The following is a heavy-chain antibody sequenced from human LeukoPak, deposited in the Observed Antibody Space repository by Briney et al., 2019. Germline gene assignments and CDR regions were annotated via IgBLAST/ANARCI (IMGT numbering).Heavy chain of an antibody. CDR1: GFTFSSYS. CDR3: ARVARTPGELLPPDY. Sequence: NPGGSLRLSCAASGFTFSSYSMNWVRQAPGKGLEWVSSISGSSSYIYYADSVKGRFTISRDNAKNSLYLQMNSLRAEDTAVYYCARVARTPGELLPPDYWGQGTLVTVSS. J-gene: IGHJ4*02. V-gene: IGHV3-21*01. D-gene: IGHD1-26*01. CDR2: ISGSSSYI.